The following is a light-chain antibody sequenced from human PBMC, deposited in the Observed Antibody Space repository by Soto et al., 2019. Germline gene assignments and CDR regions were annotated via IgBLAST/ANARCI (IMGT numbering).Light chain of an antibody. Sequence: QSVLTQPASVSGSPGQSITISCTGTASDIGNYNYVSWYQVHPGKAPKLLIYGVSNRPSGVSNRFSSSKSGNAASLTISGLQAEDEADYYCYSYSAYTTLWVFGGGTKLTVL. CDR2: GVS. J-gene: IGLJ3*02. CDR1: ASDIGNYNY. CDR3: YSYSAYTTLWV. V-gene: IGLV2-14*01.